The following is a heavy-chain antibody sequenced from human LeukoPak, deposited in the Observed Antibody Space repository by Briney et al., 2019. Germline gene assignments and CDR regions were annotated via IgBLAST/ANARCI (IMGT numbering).Heavy chain of an antibody. CDR1: GGSISTYS. D-gene: IGHD5-18*01. Sequence: SETLSLTCSVSGGSISTYSWSWIRLPPGKGLEWVGHMYYSGTTKYNPSLKSRVTISVDTPKNQFSLRLSSVTAADTAVYFCARAGSIYGWFDYWGQGTLVTVSS. CDR3: ARAGSIYGWFDY. V-gene: IGHV4-59*13. CDR2: MYYSGTT. J-gene: IGHJ4*02.